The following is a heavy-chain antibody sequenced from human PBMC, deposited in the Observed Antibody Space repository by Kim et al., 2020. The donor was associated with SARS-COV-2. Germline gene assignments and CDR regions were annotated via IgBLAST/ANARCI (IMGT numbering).Heavy chain of an antibody. Sequence: GGSLRLSCAASGFTFSDYYMSWIRQAPGKGLEWVSYISSSSSYTNYADSVKGRFTISRDNAKNSLYLQMNSLRAEDTAVYYCAREDVDTAMVKSAFDIWGQGTMVTVSS. CDR2: ISSSSSYT. CDR1: GFTFSDYY. J-gene: IGHJ3*02. CDR3: AREDVDTAMVKSAFDI. V-gene: IGHV3-11*05. D-gene: IGHD5-18*01.